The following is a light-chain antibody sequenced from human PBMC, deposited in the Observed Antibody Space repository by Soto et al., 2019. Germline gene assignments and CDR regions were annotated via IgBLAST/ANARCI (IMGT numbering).Light chain of an antibody. J-gene: IGKJ1*01. CDR2: GAS. Sequence: EIVLTQSPGTLSLSPGERATLSCRASQYVSSSFLAWYQQKPGQAPRLLIYGASSRPTGIPDRFSGSGSGTDFTLTISRLEPEDFAVYYGQQYGSSPVTFGQGTKVEIK. V-gene: IGKV3-20*01. CDR1: QYVSSSF. CDR3: QQYGSSPVT.